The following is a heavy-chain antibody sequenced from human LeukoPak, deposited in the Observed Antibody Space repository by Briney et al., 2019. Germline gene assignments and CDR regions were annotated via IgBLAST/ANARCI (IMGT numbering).Heavy chain of an antibody. V-gene: IGHV1-3*01. CDR3: ARVTVTTGDDY. D-gene: IGHD4-17*01. CDR1: GYTFTSYA. Sequence: ASVKVSCKASGYTFTSYALHWVRQAPGQRLEWMGWIDAGNCNTKYSQKFQGRVTITRDTSASTAYMELSSLRSEDTAVYYCARVTVTTGDDYWGQGTLVTVSS. J-gene: IGHJ4*02. CDR2: IDAGNCNT.